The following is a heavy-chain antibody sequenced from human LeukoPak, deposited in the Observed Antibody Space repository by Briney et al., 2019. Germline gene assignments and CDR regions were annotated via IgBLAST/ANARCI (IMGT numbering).Heavy chain of an antibody. CDR2: IYYSGST. Sequence: SETLSLTCTVSGGSISSSSYYWGWIRQPPGKGLERIGSIYYSGSTYYNPSLKSRVTISADASKNQFSLKLSSVTAADTAVYYCVRAWIQLWFSAFDIWGQGTMVTVSS. V-gene: IGHV4-39*01. J-gene: IGHJ3*02. CDR1: GGSISSSSYY. CDR3: VRAWIQLWFSAFDI. D-gene: IGHD5-18*01.